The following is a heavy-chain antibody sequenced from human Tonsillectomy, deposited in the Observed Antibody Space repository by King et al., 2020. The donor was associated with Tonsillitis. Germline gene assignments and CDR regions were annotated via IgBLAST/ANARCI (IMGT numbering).Heavy chain of an antibody. CDR2: INHSGST. CDR3: AREAVNPGGVDY. Sequence: VQLQQWGAGLLKPSETLSLTCAVYGGSFTGYYWSWIRQPPGKGLEWIGEINHSGSTNYNPSLKSRVTISVDTSKNQFSLKLSSVTAADTAVYYCAREAVNPGGVDYWGKGTLVTVSS. CDR1: GGSFTGYY. J-gene: IGHJ4*02. D-gene: IGHD3-16*02. V-gene: IGHV4-34*01.